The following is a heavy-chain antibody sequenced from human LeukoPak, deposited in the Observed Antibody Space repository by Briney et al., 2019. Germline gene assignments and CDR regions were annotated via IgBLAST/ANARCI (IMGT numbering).Heavy chain of an antibody. CDR1: GYTLTELS. V-gene: IGHV1-24*01. J-gene: IGHJ3*02. CDR2: FDPEDGET. D-gene: IGHD1-26*01. Sequence: ASVKVSCKVSGYTLTELSMHWVRQAPGKGLEWMGGFDPEDGETIYAQKFQGRVTITRDTSASTAYMELSSLRSEDTAVYYCARDLRWELPNDAFDIWGQGTMVTVSS. CDR3: ARDLRWELPNDAFDI.